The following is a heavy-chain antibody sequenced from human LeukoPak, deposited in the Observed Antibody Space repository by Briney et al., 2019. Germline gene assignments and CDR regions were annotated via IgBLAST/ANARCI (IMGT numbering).Heavy chain of an antibody. CDR3: ARIATKDGRDY. V-gene: IGHV6-1*01. CDR1: GDSVSSKSAA. D-gene: IGHD5-12*01. Sequence: SQTLSLTCAISGDSVSSKSAAWNWIRQFPSRGLEWLGRTYYRSKWFSEYAVSEKSRITINPDTAKNQLSLQLNSVPPDDTAVYYCARIATKDGRDYWGQGILVTVSS. CDR2: TYYRSKWFS. J-gene: IGHJ4*02.